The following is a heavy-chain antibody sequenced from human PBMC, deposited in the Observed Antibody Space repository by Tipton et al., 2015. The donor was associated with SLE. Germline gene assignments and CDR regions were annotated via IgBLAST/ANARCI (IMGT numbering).Heavy chain of an antibody. CDR3: ARARRGIALGGVDY. V-gene: IGHV3-7*01. CDR1: GFTFSSYW. CDR2: IKQDGSEK. Sequence: GSLRLSCAASGFTFSSYWMSWVRQAPGKGLEWVANIKQDGSEKYYVDSVKGRFTISRDNAKNSLYLQMNSLRAEDTAVYYCARARRGIALGGVDYWGQGTLVTVSS. J-gene: IGHJ4*02. D-gene: IGHD6-13*01.